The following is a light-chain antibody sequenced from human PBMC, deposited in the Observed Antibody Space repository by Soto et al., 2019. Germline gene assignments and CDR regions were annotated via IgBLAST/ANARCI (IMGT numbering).Light chain of an antibody. CDR2: AAS. V-gene: IGKV1-16*01. Sequence: DIQMTQSPSSLSVSVGDRVTITCRASQDIGSSLGWFQQKPGKAPKSLIYAASTLQVGVPSRFSSRGSWTDFILTISSLQPEDFATYYCQQYNSYPRTFGQGTKVEIK. J-gene: IGKJ1*01. CDR1: QDIGSS. CDR3: QQYNSYPRT.